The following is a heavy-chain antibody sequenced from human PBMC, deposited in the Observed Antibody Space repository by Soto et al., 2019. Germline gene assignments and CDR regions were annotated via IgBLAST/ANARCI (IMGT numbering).Heavy chain of an antibody. V-gene: IGHV3-23*01. CDR3: AKDLEQLVGTKASHYYYYYMDV. CDR2: ISGSGGST. CDR1: GFTFSSYA. D-gene: IGHD6-6*01. Sequence: GGSLRLSCAASGFTFSSYAMSWVRQAPGKGLEWVSAISGSGGSTYYGDSVKGRFTISRDNSKNTLYLQMNSLRAEDTAVYYCAKDLEQLVGTKASHYYYYYMDVWGKGTTVTVSS. J-gene: IGHJ6*03.